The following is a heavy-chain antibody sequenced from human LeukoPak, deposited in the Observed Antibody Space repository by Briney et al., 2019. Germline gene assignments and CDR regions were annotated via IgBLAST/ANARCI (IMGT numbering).Heavy chain of an antibody. CDR3: ARDQEGFDY. J-gene: IGHJ4*02. V-gene: IGHV1-46*01. CDR1: GYTFTSNY. Sequence: ASVKVSCKASGYTFTSNYIHWVRQAPGQGLEWMGMIYPRDGSTSYAQKFQGRVTVTRDTSTSTVHMELSGLRSEDTDVYYCARDQEGFDYWGQGTLVTASS. CDR2: IYPRDGST.